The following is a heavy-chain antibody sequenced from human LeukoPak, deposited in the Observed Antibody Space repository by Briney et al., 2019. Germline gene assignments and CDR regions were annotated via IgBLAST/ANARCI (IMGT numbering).Heavy chain of an antibody. CDR3: ARQVTAVAGTFDY. CDR2: IYYSGST. CDR1: GGSISSRSYY. J-gene: IGHJ4*02. Sequence: SETLSLTCNVSGGSISSRSYYWGWIRQPPGKGLEWIGSIYYSGSTYYSPSLKSRVTMSVDTSKTQFSLKLSSVTAADTAVYYCARQVTAVAGTFDYWGQGTLVTVSS. V-gene: IGHV4-39*01. D-gene: IGHD6-19*01.